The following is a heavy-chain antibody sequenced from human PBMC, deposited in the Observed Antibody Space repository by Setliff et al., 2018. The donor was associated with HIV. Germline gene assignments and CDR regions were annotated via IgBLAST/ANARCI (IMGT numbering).Heavy chain of an antibody. Sequence: TSETLSLTCTVSGGSISSSNYYWGWIRQPPGEGLEWIASIYYSGTTHYNPSLKSRVTVSIDRSKNQFSLRLSSVTASDTAVYYCARQELDIVVVAAASRSAFDLWGQGTMVTVSS. CDR1: GGSISSSNYY. CDR3: ARQELDIVVVAAASRSAFDL. J-gene: IGHJ3*01. V-gene: IGHV4-39*01. CDR2: IYYSGTT. D-gene: IGHD2-15*01.